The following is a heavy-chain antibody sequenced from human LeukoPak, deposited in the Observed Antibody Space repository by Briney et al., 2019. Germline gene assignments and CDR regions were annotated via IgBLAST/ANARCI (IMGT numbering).Heavy chain of an antibody. CDR3: ARHSGGTSDY. V-gene: IGHV4-39*01. Sequence: PSETLSLTCTVSGGSISSRSYYWGWIRQPPGKGLEWIGSIYYSGYTYYNPSLKSRVTISVDTSKNQFSLKLSSVTAADTAMYYCARHSGGTSDYWGQGTLVTVSS. J-gene: IGHJ4*02. CDR2: IYYSGYT. CDR1: GGSISSRSYY. D-gene: IGHD3-16*01.